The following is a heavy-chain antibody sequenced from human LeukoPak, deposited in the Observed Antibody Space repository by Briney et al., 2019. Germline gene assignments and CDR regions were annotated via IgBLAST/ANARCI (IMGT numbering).Heavy chain of an antibody. CDR2: ITGSGGSI. CDR1: GFTFSSNV. CDR3: AKRRGLELLYYYYMDV. J-gene: IGHJ6*03. V-gene: IGHV3-23*01. Sequence: GGSLRLSCAASGFTFSSNVMSWVRRAPGKGLEWVSSITGSGGSIYYADSVKGRFTSSRDNSKNTLYLQMSSLRAEDTAVYYCAKRRGLELLYYYYMDVWGKGTTVTVSS. D-gene: IGHD1-7*01.